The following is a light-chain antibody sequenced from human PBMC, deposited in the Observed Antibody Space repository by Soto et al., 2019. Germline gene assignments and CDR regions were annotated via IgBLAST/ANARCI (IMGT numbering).Light chain of an antibody. CDR2: DVS. V-gene: IGLV2-14*03. Sequence: QSVLTQPASVSGSPGQSIAISCTGVRTDVADGYDYVSWYQQHPGQAPQLIIYDVSNRPSGVSDRFSGSKSGNTASLTISGLQAEDEAEYYCPSYTIRTPSYVFGTGTKVTVL. CDR1: RTDVADGYDY. CDR3: PSYTIRTPSYV. J-gene: IGLJ1*01.